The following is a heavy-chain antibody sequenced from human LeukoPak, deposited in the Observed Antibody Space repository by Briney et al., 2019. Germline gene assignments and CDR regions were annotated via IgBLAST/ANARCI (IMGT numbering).Heavy chain of an antibody. D-gene: IGHD3-10*01. CDR1: GYTFTSYY. J-gene: IGHJ5*02. CDR3: ARNGFGGSGSYYDWFDP. CDR2: INPSGGST. V-gene: IGHV1-46*01. Sequence: ASVKVSCKASGYTFTSYYMHWVRQAPGQGLEWMGIINPSGGSTSYAQKFQGRVTMTRDTSTSTVYMELSSLRSEDTAVYYCARNGFGGSGSYYDWFDPWGQGTLVTVSS.